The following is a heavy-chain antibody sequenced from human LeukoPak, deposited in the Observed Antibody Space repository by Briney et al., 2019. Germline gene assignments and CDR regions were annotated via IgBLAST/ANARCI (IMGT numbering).Heavy chain of an antibody. V-gene: IGHV1-69*06. CDR1: GGTFNNYA. Sequence: SVKVSCKASGGTFNNYAISWVRQAPGQGLEWMGGIIPIFGTAKYAQKLQGRVTTTADKSTNTAYMELRSLRSEDSAVYYCARGSIKGLNSYYYYMDVWGKGTTVTVSS. CDR2: IIPIFGTA. J-gene: IGHJ6*03. CDR3: ARGSIKGLNSYYYYMDV.